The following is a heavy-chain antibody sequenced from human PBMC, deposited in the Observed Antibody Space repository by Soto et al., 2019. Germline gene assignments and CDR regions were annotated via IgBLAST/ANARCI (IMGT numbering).Heavy chain of an antibody. D-gene: IGHD2-15*01. Sequence: ASVTVSCKASGYTFTGYYMHWVRQAPGQGLEWMGWINPNSGGTNYAQKFQGRVTMTRDTSISTAYMELSSLRSDDPAVYSGARDREASGSYCDYWGQGPRGIVSS. CDR1: GYTFTGYY. CDR3: ARDREASGSYCDY. CDR2: INPNSGGT. V-gene: IGHV1-2*02. J-gene: IGHJ4*02.